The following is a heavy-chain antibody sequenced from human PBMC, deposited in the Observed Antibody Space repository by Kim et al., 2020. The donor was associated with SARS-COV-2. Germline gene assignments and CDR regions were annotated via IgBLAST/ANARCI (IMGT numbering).Heavy chain of an antibody. D-gene: IGHD3-10*01. Sequence: GGSLRLSCAASGFTFSSYAMSWVRQAPGKGLEWVSAISGSGGSTYYADSVKGRFTISRDNSKNTLYLQMNSLRAEDTAVYYCAKDPPWGSYYGSGSYYGWGDPLGYWGQGTLVTVSS. V-gene: IGHV3-23*01. J-gene: IGHJ4*02. CDR3: AKDPPWGSYYGSGSYYGWGDPLGY. CDR2: ISGSGGST. CDR1: GFTFSSYA.